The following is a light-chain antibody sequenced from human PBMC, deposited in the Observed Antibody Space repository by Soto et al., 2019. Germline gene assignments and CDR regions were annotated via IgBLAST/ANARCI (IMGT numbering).Light chain of an antibody. V-gene: IGKV3-11*01. J-gene: IGKJ5*01. CDR1: QTVSSY. Sequence: IVLTQSPATLSLWPGETAILSCRASQTVSSYLSWYQHKPGQAPRLLIYDASKRAPGIPARFSGSGSGTDFTLTISSLEPKDFAVYYCQQRSTSITFGQGTRLEIE. CDR2: DAS. CDR3: QQRSTSIT.